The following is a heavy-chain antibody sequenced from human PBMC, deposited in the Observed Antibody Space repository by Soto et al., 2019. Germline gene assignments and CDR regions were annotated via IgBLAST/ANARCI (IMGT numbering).Heavy chain of an antibody. CDR2: INHSGST. V-gene: IGHV4-34*01. CDR3: ARGNPGYYYYYMDV. J-gene: IGHJ6*03. CDR1: GEFFGGYY. Sequence: QVQLQQWGAGLLKPSETLSLTCAGHGEFFGGYYWSWVRQSPGKGLEWIGNINHSGSTQYNPSLKTRVTISADTSKGHFSLTVASVTVADTAVYYCARGNPGYYYYYMDVWGAGATVTVSS.